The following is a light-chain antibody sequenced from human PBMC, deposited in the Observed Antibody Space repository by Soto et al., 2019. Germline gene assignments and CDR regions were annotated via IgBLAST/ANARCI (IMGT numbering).Light chain of an antibody. V-gene: IGLV2-11*01. Sequence: QSALAQPRAVSGSRGQSVTISCTGTSSDVGAYNYVSWYQQHPGNAPKLMIYHVTKRPSGVPDRFSGSKSANTASLTISGLQAEDEGDYFCSSSAGPSSYVFGPGPTVTVL. CDR1: SSDVGAYNY. J-gene: IGLJ1*01. CDR3: SSSAGPSSYV. CDR2: HVT.